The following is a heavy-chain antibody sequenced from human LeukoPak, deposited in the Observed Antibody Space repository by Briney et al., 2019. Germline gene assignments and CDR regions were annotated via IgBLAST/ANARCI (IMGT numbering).Heavy chain of an antibody. CDR1: GYTFTSYY. CDR2: INPNSDVT. CDR3: ARDPGQNIFQH. Sequence: ASVKVSCKASGYTFTSYYIHWVRQAPGQGLEWMGWINPNSDVTNYAQQFQGRVTMTRDTSISTAYMELSRLRSDDTAVFYCARDPGQNIFQHWGQGTPVTVSS. J-gene: IGHJ1*01. V-gene: IGHV1-2*02.